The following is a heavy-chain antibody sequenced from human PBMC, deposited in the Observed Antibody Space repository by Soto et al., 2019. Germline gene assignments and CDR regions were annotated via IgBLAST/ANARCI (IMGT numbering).Heavy chain of an antibody. CDR3: PKCENTDILPGQGGFDP. J-gene: IGHJ5*02. CDR2: ISDSGAVI. D-gene: IGHD3-9*01. CDR1: GFTFRNYA. V-gene: IGHV3-23*01. Sequence: PGGSLRLSCTASGFTFRNYAMIWVRQAPGKGLQWVSGISDSGAVIFHADSVRGRFTISRDNSKNTLYLQMNSLRAEDTALYYCPKCENTDILPGQGGFDPWGQGTLVTVS.